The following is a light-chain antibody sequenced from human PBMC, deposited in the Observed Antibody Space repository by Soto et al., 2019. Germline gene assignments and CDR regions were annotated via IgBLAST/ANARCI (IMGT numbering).Light chain of an antibody. CDR2: AAS. Sequence: DIQMTQSPSSLSASVGDRVTITCRASHDIRNDLGWYQQKPEKAPKRLIYAASSLQSGVTSRFSGSGSGTEFTLTISSLQPEDYATYYCLQHNDYPPTFGQGTKVEI. V-gene: IGKV1-17*01. CDR3: LQHNDYPPT. J-gene: IGKJ1*01. CDR1: HDIRND.